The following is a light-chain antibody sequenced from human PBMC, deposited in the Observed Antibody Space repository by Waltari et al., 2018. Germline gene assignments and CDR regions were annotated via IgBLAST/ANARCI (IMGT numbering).Light chain of an antibody. J-gene: IGLJ2*01. CDR1: SGINVGTYR. Sequence: QAVLTQPSSLSASPGASASLTCTLRSGINVGTYRIYWYQQKPGSPPQYLLSYKSDSAKQQGAGVPSRFSGSKDASANAGILLISGLQSDDEADYYCLIWHSSAVVFGGGTKLTVL. CDR3: LIWHSSAVV. V-gene: IGLV5-45*02. CDR2: YKSDSAK.